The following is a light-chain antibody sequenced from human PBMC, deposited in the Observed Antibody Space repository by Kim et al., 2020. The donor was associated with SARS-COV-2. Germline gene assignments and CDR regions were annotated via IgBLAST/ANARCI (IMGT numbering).Light chain of an antibody. Sequence: QSALTQPASVSGSPGQSITISCTGTSSDFGGYNYVSWYQQHPGKAPKLMIYDVSKRPSGVSNRFSGYKSGNTASLTISGLQAEDEADYYCSSYTSSSTWVFGGGTQLTVL. CDR3: SSYTSSSTWV. CDR1: SSDFGGYNY. CDR2: DVS. J-gene: IGLJ3*02. V-gene: IGLV2-14*01.